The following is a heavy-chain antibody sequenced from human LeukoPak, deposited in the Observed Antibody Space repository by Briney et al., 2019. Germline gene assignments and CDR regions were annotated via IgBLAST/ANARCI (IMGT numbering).Heavy chain of an antibody. Sequence: LSGGSLRLSGAASGFTFSSYSMNWVRQAPGKGLEWVSYISSSGSTIYYAASVKGRFTISRDNGKNSLYLQMNSLRAEDTAVYYCARERQQYYWGQGTLVTVSS. V-gene: IGHV3-48*01. CDR2: ISSSGSTI. CDR1: GFTFSSYS. J-gene: IGHJ4*02. CDR3: ARERQQYY. D-gene: IGHD6-13*01.